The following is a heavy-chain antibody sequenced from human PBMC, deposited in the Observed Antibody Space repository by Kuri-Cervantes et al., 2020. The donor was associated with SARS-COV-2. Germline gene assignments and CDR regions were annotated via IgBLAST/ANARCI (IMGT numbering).Heavy chain of an antibody. CDR1: GYTFTSYA. Sequence: ASVKVSCKASGYTFTSYAMHWVRQAPGQRLEWMGWINAGNGNTKYSQKFQGRVTITRDTSASTAYMELSSLRSEDTAVYYCARSSVNTIFGVVIRGFGWFDPWGQGTLVTVSS. J-gene: IGHJ5*02. D-gene: IGHD3-3*01. V-gene: IGHV1-3*01. CDR3: ARSSVNTIFGVVIRGFGWFDP. CDR2: INAGNGNT.